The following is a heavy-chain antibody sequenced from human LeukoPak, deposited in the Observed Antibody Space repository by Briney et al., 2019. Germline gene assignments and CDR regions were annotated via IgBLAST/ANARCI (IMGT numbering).Heavy chain of an antibody. CDR2: ISSSSSTI. CDR1: GFTFSSYS. V-gene: IGHV3-48*01. CDR3: ARFLYGARMGRFGEGISGYYYYMDV. Sequence: GGSLRLSCAASGFTFSSYSMNWVRQAPGKGLGWGSYISSSSSTIYYADSVKGRFTISRDNAKNSLYLQMNSLRAEDTAVYYCARFLYGARMGRFGEGISGYYYYMDVWGKGTTVTVSS. D-gene: IGHD3-10*01. J-gene: IGHJ6*03.